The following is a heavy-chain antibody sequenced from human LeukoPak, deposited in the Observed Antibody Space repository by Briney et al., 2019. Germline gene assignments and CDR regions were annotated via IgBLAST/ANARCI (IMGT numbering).Heavy chain of an antibody. CDR2: INPNSGGT. Sequence: ASVKVSCKASGYTFTGYYMHWVRQAPGQGLEWMGWINPNSGGTNYAQKFQGRVTMTRDTSISTAYMELSRLRSDDTAVYYCARREMATTHNAFDIWGQGTMATVSS. CDR3: ARREMATTHNAFDI. J-gene: IGHJ3*02. D-gene: IGHD5-12*01. CDR1: GYTFTGYY. V-gene: IGHV1-2*02.